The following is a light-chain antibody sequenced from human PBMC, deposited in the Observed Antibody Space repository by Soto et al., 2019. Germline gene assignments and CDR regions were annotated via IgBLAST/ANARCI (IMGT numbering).Light chain of an antibody. CDR1: QSVGNN. CDR3: QHYNYWPPKT. Sequence: EIVMTQSPATLSVSPGERTTLSCRASQSVGNNLAWYQQKPGQAPRLLIYGAYTRATGIPARFSGSGSGTDFTLTISSLQSKDFAVYYCQHYNYWPPKTFGQGTKVDIK. V-gene: IGKV3-15*01. CDR2: GAY. J-gene: IGKJ1*01.